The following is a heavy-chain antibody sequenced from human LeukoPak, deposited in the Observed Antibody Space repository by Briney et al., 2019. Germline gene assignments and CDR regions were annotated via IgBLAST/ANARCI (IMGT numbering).Heavy chain of an antibody. CDR3: AEKTGYYGDYDLRWDY. CDR1: GGSISSSSYY. Sequence: PSETLSLTCTVSGGSISSSSYYWGWIRQPPGKGLEWIGSVYYSGSTYYNPSLKSRVTISVDTSKNQFSLKLSSVTAADTAVYYCAEKTGYYGDYDLRWDYWGQGTLVTVSS. V-gene: IGHV4-39*07. D-gene: IGHD4-17*01. CDR2: VYYSGST. J-gene: IGHJ4*02.